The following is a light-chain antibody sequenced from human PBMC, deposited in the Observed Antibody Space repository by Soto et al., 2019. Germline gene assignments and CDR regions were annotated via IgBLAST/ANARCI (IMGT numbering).Light chain of an antibody. J-gene: IGKJ1*01. Sequence: EIVLTQSPGTLSFSPGERATLSCRASQSLTSSYLAWYQQKPGQAPRLLIYGASSRATGIPDRFTGSGSGTDFTLTISRLEPEDFAVYYCQQYDGSPRTFGQGTKV. CDR3: QQYDGSPRT. CDR1: QSLTSSY. CDR2: GAS. V-gene: IGKV3-20*01.